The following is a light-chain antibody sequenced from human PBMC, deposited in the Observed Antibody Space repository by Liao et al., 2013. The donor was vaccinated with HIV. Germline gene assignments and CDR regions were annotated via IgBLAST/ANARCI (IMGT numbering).Light chain of an antibody. Sequence: SYEVTQPPSVSVSPGQTAIITCSGDKLGDKYACWYQQKPGQSPVLVIYQDSKRPSGIPERFSGSNSGNTATLTISGTQAMDEADYYCQAWDSSSNYVFGTGTKVTVL. V-gene: IGLV3-1*01. J-gene: IGLJ1*01. CDR2: QDS. CDR3: QAWDSSSNYV. CDR1: KLGDKY.